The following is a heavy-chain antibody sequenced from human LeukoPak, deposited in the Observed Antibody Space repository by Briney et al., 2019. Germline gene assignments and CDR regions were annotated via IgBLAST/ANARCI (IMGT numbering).Heavy chain of an antibody. CDR1: GYTFSGYW. Sequence: GESLKISCKGSGYTFSGYWIGWVRQMPGKGLEWMGIIYPGDSDTRYSPSFQGQVTISADKSISTAYLQWSSLKASDTAMYYCARPITMIVVGAFDIWGQGTMVTVSS. CDR3: ARPITMIVVGAFDI. CDR2: IYPGDSDT. V-gene: IGHV5-51*01. J-gene: IGHJ3*02. D-gene: IGHD3-22*01.